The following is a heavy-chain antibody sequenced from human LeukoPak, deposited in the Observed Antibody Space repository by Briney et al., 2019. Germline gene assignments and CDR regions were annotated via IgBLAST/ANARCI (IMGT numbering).Heavy chain of an antibody. Sequence: GGSLTLSCAASGFSFMNAWMIWVRQAPGKGLEWVGRIKSNADGGTPDYAAPARGRFTISRDDSKNTLYLQMNSLKTEDTAVYYCTTFYHEYSPYWGRGTLVTVPS. CDR2: IKSNADGGTP. CDR1: GFSFMNAW. CDR3: TTFYHEYSPY. J-gene: IGHJ4*02. D-gene: IGHD2/OR15-2a*01. V-gene: IGHV3-15*01.